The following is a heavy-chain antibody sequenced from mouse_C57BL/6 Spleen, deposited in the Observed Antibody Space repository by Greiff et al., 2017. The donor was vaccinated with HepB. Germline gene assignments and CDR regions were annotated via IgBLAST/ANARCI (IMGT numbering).Heavy chain of an antibody. CDR2: INPSTGGT. D-gene: IGHD2-2*01. J-gene: IGHJ4*01. Sequence: EVQLQQSGPELVKPGASVKISCKASGYSFTGYYMNWVKQSPEKSLEWIGEINPSTGGTTYNQKFKAKATLTVDKSSSTAYMQLKSLTSEDSAVYYCARRGTMVTYAMDYWGQGTSVTVSS. CDR3: ARRGTMVTYAMDY. V-gene: IGHV1-42*01. CDR1: GYSFTGYY.